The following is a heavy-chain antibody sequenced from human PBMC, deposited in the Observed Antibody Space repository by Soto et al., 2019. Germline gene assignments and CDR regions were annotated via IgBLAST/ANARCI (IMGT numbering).Heavy chain of an antibody. J-gene: IGHJ4*02. Sequence: QVQLVESGGGVVQPGRSLRLSCAASGFTFSSYGMHWVRQAPGKGLEWVAVISYDGSNKYYADSVKGRFTISRDNSKNTLYLQMNSLRAEDTAVYYCAKVGGSPGYWGQGTLVTVSS. D-gene: IGHD2-15*01. CDR3: AKVGGSPGY. CDR1: GFTFSSYG. V-gene: IGHV3-30*18. CDR2: ISYDGSNK.